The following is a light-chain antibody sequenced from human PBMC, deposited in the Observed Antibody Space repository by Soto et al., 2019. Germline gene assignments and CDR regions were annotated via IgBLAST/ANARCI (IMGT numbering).Light chain of an antibody. CDR2: EVN. J-gene: IGLJ2*01. Sequence: QSALTQPASVSGSPGQSITISCTGTSSDVGNYNLVSWYQQHPGKAPKFMIYEVNKRPSGVSNRFSGSKSGNTASLTISGVQAGGGGGYYCCSYAGDGSYVIFGGGTKVTVL. CDR1: SSDVGNYNL. CDR3: CSYAGDGSYVI. V-gene: IGLV2-23*02.